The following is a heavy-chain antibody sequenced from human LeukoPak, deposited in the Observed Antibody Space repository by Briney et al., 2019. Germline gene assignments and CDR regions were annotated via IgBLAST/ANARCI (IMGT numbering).Heavy chain of an antibody. CDR1: GFTFDDYA. Sequence: GGSLRLSCAASGFTFDDYAMHWVQQAPGKGLEWVSGISWNSGSIGYADSVKGRFTISRDNAKNSLYLQMNSLRAEDTALYYCAKDNITIFGVAPKTYYYYYMDVWGKGTTVTVSS. V-gene: IGHV3-9*01. D-gene: IGHD3-3*01. CDR2: ISWNSGSI. J-gene: IGHJ6*03. CDR3: AKDNITIFGVAPKTYYYYYMDV.